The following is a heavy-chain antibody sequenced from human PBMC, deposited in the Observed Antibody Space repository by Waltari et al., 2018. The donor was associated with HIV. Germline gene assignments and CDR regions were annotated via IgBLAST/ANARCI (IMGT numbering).Heavy chain of an antibody. CDR1: GFTVSSNF. V-gene: IGHV3-66*01. CDR3: ARVPRGPYGMDV. CDR2: IYSGVGT. J-gene: IGHJ6*02. Sequence: EVQLVESGGGLVQPGGSLRLSCAASGFTVSSNFMSWVRQAPGKGLEWVSVIYSGVGTYYADSVKGRFTISRDNSKNTLYLQMNSLRAEDTAVYYCARVPRGPYGMDVWGQGTTVTVSS.